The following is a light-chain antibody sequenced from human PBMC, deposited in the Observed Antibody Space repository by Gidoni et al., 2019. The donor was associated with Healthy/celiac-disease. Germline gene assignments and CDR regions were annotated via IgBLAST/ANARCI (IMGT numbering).Light chain of an antibody. CDR3: QQYNSYLT. Sequence: DIQMTQSPSTLSASVGDRVTITCRASQSISSWLAWYQQKPGKAPKLLIYDASSLESGVPSRFRGSGSGTEFTLTISSLQPDDFATYYCQQYNSYLTFGQGTKVEIK. CDR2: DAS. CDR1: QSISSW. V-gene: IGKV1-5*01. J-gene: IGKJ1*01.